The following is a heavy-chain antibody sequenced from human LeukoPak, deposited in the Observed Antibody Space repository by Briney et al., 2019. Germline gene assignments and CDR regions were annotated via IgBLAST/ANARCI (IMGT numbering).Heavy chain of an antibody. CDR3: ARSHQRAPLTFGGVIVIETYLYYFDY. D-gene: IGHD3-16*02. Sequence: GASVKVSCKASGYTFPSYFMHWVRQAPGQGLEWMGGIIPIFGTANYAQKFQGRVTITADESTSTAYMELSSLRSEDTAVYYCARSHQRAPLTFGGVIVIETYLYYFDYWGQGTLVTVSS. CDR1: GYTFPSYF. CDR2: IIPIFGTA. J-gene: IGHJ4*02. V-gene: IGHV1-69*13.